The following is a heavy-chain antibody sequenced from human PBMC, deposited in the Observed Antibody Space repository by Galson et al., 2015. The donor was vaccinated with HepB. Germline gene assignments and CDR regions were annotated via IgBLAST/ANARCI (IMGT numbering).Heavy chain of an antibody. Sequence: SLRLSCAASGFTFSSYGMHWVRQAPGKGLEWVAVIWYDGSNKYYADSVKGRFTISRDNSKNTLYLQMNSLRAEDTAVYYCARDSLPASGWYGLFDYWGQGTLVTVSS. CDR3: ARDSLPASGWYGLFDY. J-gene: IGHJ4*02. D-gene: IGHD6-19*01. V-gene: IGHV3-33*01. CDR1: GFTFSSYG. CDR2: IWYDGSNK.